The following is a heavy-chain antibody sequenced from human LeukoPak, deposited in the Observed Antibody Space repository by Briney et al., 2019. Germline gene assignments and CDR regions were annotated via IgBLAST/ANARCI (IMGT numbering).Heavy chain of an antibody. CDR2: IIPILGIA. Sequence: SVKVSCKASGGTFSSYAISWVRQAPGQGLEWMGRIIPILGIADYAQKFQGRVTITADKSTSTAYMELSSLRSEDTAVYYCARDTLGYCSGGSCYYYYGMDVWGRGTTVTVSS. V-gene: IGHV1-69*04. CDR3: ARDTLGYCSGGSCYYYYGMDV. CDR1: GGTFSSYA. D-gene: IGHD2-15*01. J-gene: IGHJ6*02.